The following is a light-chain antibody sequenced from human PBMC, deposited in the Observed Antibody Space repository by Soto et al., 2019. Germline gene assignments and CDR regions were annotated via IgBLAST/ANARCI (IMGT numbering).Light chain of an antibody. Sequence: EIVLTQSPGTLSLSPGERATLSCRASQSVSSSYLAWYQQKPGQAPRLLIYGAFSRATGIPDRFSGSGSGTDFTLTISRLEPEDFAVYYCQQYGSSPPSTFGGGTKVEIK. V-gene: IGKV3-20*01. CDR2: GAF. CDR3: QQYGSSPPST. CDR1: QSVSSSY. J-gene: IGKJ4*01.